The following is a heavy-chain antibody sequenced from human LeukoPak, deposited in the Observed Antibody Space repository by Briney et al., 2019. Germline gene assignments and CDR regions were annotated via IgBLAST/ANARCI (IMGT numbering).Heavy chain of an antibody. CDR1: GYTFTSYD. V-gene: IGHV1-8*01. CDR2: MNPNSGNT. D-gene: IGHD6-13*01. CDR3: ARGRGGAALSSSWSSDYYYYYGMDV. Sequence: ASVKVSCKASGYTFTSYDINWVRQATGQGLEWMGWMNPNSGNTGYAQKFQGRVTMTRNTSISTAYMELSSLRSEDTAVYYCARGRGGAALSSSWSSDYYYYYGMDVWGQGTTVTVS. J-gene: IGHJ6*02.